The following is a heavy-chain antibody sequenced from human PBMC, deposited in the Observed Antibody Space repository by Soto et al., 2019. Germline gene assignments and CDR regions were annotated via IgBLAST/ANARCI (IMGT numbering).Heavy chain of an antibody. CDR3: TRSIVGTTSSDY. Sequence: EVQLVESGGGLVQPGGSLRLSCAGSGFTFSDYYIDWVRQAPGKGLEWVGRSRDKGNSYSTDYAAAVKGRFTVSRDASKNSLYLQMNSLKTEDTALYYCTRSIVGTTSSDYWGQGTVVTVSS. V-gene: IGHV3-72*01. CDR2: SRDKGNSYST. J-gene: IGHJ4*02. CDR1: GFTFSDYY. D-gene: IGHD1-26*01.